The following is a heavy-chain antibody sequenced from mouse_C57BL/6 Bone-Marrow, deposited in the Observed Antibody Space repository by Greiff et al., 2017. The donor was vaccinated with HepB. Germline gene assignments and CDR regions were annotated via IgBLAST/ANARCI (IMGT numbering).Heavy chain of an antibody. CDR2: INYDGSST. Sequence: EVHLVESEGGLVQPGSSMKLSCTASGFTFSDYYMAWVRQVPEKGLEWVANINYDGSSTYYLDSLKSRFIISRDNAKNILYLQMSSLKSEDTATYYCARAYDYDGAWFAYWGQGTLVTVSA. V-gene: IGHV5-16*01. J-gene: IGHJ3*01. CDR3: ARAYDYDGAWFAY. CDR1: GFTFSDYY. D-gene: IGHD2-4*01.